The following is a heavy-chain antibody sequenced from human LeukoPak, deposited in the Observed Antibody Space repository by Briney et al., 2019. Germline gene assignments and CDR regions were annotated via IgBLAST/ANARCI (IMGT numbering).Heavy chain of an antibody. V-gene: IGHV3-33*01. CDR1: GFTFSSYG. CDR3: ARDGGRGYYDSSGYWSLDY. J-gene: IGHJ4*02. CDR2: IWYDGSNK. Sequence: GGSLRLSCAASGFTFSSYGMHWVRQAPGKGLEWVAVIWYDGSNKYYADSVKGRFTISRDNSKNTLYLQMNSLRAEGTAVYYCARDGGRGYYDSSGYWSLDYWGQGTLVTVSS. D-gene: IGHD3-22*01.